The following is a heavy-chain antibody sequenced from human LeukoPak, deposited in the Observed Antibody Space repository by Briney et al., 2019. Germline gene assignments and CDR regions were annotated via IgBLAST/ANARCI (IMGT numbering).Heavy chain of an antibody. CDR2: ISAYNGNT. V-gene: IGHV1-18*01. CDR1: GYTFTSYG. Sequence: GASVKLSCKASGYTFTSYGISWVRQAPGQGLEWIGLISAYNGNTNYAQKLQGRVTMTTDTSTNTAYMELRSLRSDDTAVYYCARPYSGSPADFFDYWGQGPLVTVSS. J-gene: IGHJ4*02. D-gene: IGHD1-26*01. CDR3: ARPYSGSPADFFDY.